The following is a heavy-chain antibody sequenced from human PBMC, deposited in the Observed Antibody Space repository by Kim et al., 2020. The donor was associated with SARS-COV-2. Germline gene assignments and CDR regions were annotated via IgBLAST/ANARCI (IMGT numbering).Heavy chain of an antibody. Sequence: KSRVTISVDTSKNQFSLKLSSVTAADTAVYYCARDGGGEKVRGARRAFDIWGQGTMVTVSS. D-gene: IGHD3-10*01. CDR3: ARDGGGEKVRGARRAFDI. J-gene: IGHJ3*02. V-gene: IGHV4-31*02.